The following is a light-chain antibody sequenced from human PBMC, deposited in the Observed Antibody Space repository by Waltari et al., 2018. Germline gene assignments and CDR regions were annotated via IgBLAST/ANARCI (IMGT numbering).Light chain of an antibody. V-gene: IGLV2-11*01. CDR1: SSDVGNYTY. Sequence: QSALTQPRSVSGSPGQSVTISCTGTSSDVGNYTYVSWYQQHPGKAPKFMIFDVSQPPSEVPDRVSCSKSGSTASLTISGLQAEDEADYYCCSYAGRYTYVFGTGTKVTVL. CDR2: DVS. J-gene: IGLJ1*01. CDR3: CSYAGRYTYV.